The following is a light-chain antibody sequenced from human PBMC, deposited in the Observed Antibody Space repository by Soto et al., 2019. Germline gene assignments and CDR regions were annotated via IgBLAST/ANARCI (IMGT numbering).Light chain of an antibody. CDR3: QHRSSWPGTWT. Sequence: EIVLTQAPATLSLSPGERTTLSCSSSQSIGIYLAWYRQKPGQAPRLLIYGASNRATGIPARFSGSGSETDFTLTITSLEPEDFAVYYCQHRSSWPGTWTFGQGTKVDI. CDR2: GAS. V-gene: IGKV3-11*01. J-gene: IGKJ1*01. CDR1: QSIGIY.